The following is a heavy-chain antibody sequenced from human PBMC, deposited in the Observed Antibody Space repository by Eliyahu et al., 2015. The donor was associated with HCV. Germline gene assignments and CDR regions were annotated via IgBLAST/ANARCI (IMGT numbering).Heavy chain of an antibody. Sequence: QVHLQESGPGLVKPSETLSLTCTVSGGSINTYYWSWIRQPPGKGLEWIAYIHYSGSTNSNPSLKSRVTISIDTSKNQFSLKLSSVTAADTAVYYCASGGGGIAVSGTGGWFDPWGQGTLVTVSS. CDR1: GGSINTYY. D-gene: IGHD6-19*01. V-gene: IGHV4-59*01. CDR2: IHYSGST. CDR3: ASGGGGIAVSGTGGWFDP. J-gene: IGHJ5*02.